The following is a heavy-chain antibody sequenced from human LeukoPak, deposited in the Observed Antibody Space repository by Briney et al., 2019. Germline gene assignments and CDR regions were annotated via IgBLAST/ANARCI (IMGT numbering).Heavy chain of an antibody. CDR3: ARLRGLRYFDWSYHY. Sequence: SETLSLTCAVYGGSFSGYYWSWIRQPPGKGLEWIGEINHSGSTNYNPPLKSRVTISVDTSKNQFSLKLSSVTAADTAVYYCARLRGLRYFDWSYHYWGQGTLVTVSS. J-gene: IGHJ4*02. V-gene: IGHV4-34*01. CDR1: GGSFSGYY. CDR2: INHSGST. D-gene: IGHD3-9*01.